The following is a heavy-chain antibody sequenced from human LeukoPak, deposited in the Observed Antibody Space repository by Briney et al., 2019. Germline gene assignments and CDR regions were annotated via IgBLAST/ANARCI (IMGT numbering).Heavy chain of an antibody. CDR1: GGSISSSSYY. CDR2: IYYSGST. D-gene: IGHD3-22*01. V-gene: IGHV4-61*05. Sequence: SETLSLTCTVPGGSISSSSYYWGWIRQPPGKGLEWIGYIYYSGSTNYNPSLKSRVAISVDTSKNQFSLKLSSVTAADTAVYYCAGVGLGSSGYYLDYWGQGTLVTVSS. J-gene: IGHJ4*02. CDR3: AGVGLGSSGYYLDY.